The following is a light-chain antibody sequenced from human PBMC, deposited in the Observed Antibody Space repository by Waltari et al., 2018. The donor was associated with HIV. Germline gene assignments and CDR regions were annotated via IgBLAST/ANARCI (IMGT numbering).Light chain of an antibody. CDR2: GNS. V-gene: IGLV1-40*01. CDR3: QSYDSTGV. CDR1: SSNIGAGYE. J-gene: IGLJ3*02. Sequence: QSVLTQPPSVSGAPGQRVTISCTGISSNIGAGYEVHWYQQRPGTAPKLLIDGNSTRPGWGPVRCSGSKSGTPAALASTGRQAEDEADYYCQSYDSTGVFGGGTKLTVL.